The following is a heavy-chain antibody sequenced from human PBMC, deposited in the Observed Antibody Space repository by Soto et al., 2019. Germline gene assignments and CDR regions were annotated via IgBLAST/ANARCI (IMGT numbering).Heavy chain of an antibody. CDR3: ARKKRDGLAVFWFDP. J-gene: IGHJ5*02. Sequence: QVQLVQSGAEVKKPGSSVKVSCKASGGTFSSYAISWVRQAPGQGLERMGGIIPIFGTANYAQKFQGRVTITADESTSTAYMELSSLRSEDTAVYYCARKKRDGLAVFWFDPWGQGTLVTVSS. V-gene: IGHV1-69*01. CDR1: GGTFSSYA. D-gene: IGHD6-19*01. CDR2: IIPIFGTA.